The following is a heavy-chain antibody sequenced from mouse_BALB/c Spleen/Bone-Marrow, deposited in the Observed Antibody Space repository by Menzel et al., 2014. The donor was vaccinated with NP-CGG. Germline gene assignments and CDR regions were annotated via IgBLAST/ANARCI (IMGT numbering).Heavy chain of an antibody. CDR1: GYAFSSYW. CDR3: ARQYGSYFYY. J-gene: IGHJ2*01. V-gene: IGHV1-80*01. Sequence: VQLQQSGAELVRPGSSVKISCKASGYAFSSYWMNWVKQRPGQGLERIGQIYPGDGDTNYNGKFKGKATLTADKSSSRAYMQLSSLTAEDSAVYFCARQYGSYFYYRGLGITLTVAS. D-gene: IGHD2-10*02. CDR2: IYPGDGDT.